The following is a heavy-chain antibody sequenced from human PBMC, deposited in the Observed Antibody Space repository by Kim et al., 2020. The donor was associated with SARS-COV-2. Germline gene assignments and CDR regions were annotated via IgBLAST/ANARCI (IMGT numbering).Heavy chain of an antibody. CDR1: GFTFSSYA. J-gene: IGHJ6*02. CDR3: AKGDGARAYYYYYGMDV. D-gene: IGHD6-6*01. CDR2: ISGSGGST. V-gene: IGHV3-23*01. Sequence: GGSLRLSCAASGFTFSSYAMSWVRQAPGKGLEWVSAISGSGGSTYYADSVKGRFTISRDNSKNTLYLQMNSLRAEDTAVYYCAKGDGARAYYYYYGMDVWGQGTTVTVSS.